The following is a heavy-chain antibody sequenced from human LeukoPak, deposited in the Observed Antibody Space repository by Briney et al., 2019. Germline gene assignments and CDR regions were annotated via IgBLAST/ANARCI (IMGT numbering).Heavy chain of an antibody. V-gene: IGHV1-69*13. CDR3: ARVWRWLQLFWFDP. D-gene: IGHD5-24*01. CDR1: GGTFSSYA. CDR2: IIPIFGTA. Sequence: SVKVSCKASGGTFSSYAISWVRQAPGQGLEWMGGIIPIFGTANYAQKFQGRVTITADESTSTAYMELSSLRSEDTAVYYCARVWRWLQLFWFDPWGQGTLVTVSS. J-gene: IGHJ5*02.